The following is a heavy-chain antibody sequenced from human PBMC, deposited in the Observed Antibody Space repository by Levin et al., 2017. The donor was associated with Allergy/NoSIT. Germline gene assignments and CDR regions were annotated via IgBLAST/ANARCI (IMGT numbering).Heavy chain of an antibody. V-gene: IGHV3-53*01. J-gene: IGHJ4*02. Sequence: GGSLRLSCAASGFTVSSNYMSWVRQAPGKGLEWVSVIYSGGSTYYADSVKGRFTISRDNSKNTLYLQMNSLRAEDTAVYYCASAQRQQLRTGYFDYWGQGTLVTVSS. CDR2: IYSGGST. D-gene: IGHD6-13*01. CDR3: ASAQRQQLRTGYFDY. CDR1: GFTVSSNY.